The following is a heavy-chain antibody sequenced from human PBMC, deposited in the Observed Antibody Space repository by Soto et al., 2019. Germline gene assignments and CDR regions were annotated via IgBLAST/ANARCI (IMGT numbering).Heavy chain of an antibody. D-gene: IGHD2-15*01. Sequence: GVTLRLPCSASPFTFDDYAMHWVRQAPGKGLEWLSGISWNSGTKGYADSVRGRCTSSRDNAKNSLYLHMSGLRAEDPAFYFCVKHVICYCSAGPCSPHSYFDYWGPGAMVAV. V-gene: IGHV3-9*01. CDR3: VKHVICYCSAGPCSPHSYFDY. J-gene: IGHJ4*02. CDR1: PFTFDDYA. CDR2: ISWNSGTK.